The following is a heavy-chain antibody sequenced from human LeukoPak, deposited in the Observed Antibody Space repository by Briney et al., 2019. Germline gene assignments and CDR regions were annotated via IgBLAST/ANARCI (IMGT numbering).Heavy chain of an antibody. CDR3: ASSPRATITCHY. J-gene: IGHJ4*02. V-gene: IGHV1-69*05. Sequence: GASVKVSCKASGGTFSSYAISWVRQAPGQGLEWMGGIIPIFGTTNNAQKFQGRVTITTDESTSTAYMELSSLKSEDTAVYYCASSPRATITCHYWGQGTLVTVSS. CDR2: IIPIFGTT. D-gene: IGHD5-24*01. CDR1: GGTFSSYA.